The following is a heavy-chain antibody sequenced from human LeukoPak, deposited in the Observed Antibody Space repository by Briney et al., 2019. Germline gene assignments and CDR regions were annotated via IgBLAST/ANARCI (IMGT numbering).Heavy chain of an antibody. Sequence: GGSLRLSCAASGFTFSSYSMNWVRQAPGKGLEWVSSISSSSSYIYYADSVKGRFTISRDNAKNSLYLQMNSLRAEDTAVYYCARDISLGIAVAGRVAEYYFDYWGQGTLVIVSS. V-gene: IGHV3-21*01. D-gene: IGHD6-19*01. CDR2: ISSSSSYI. CDR1: GFTFSSYS. J-gene: IGHJ4*02. CDR3: ARDISLGIAVAGRVAEYYFDY.